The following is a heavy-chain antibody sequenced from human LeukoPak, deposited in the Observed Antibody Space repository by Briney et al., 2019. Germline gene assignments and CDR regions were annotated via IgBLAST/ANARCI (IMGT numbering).Heavy chain of an antibody. CDR1: GGTVGSYA. D-gene: IGHD6-19*01. V-gene: IGHV1-69*13. J-gene: IGHJ4*02. CDR2: IVPGVGTA. Sequence: SVKVSCKAAGGTVGSYAVSGVREAPGQGLEGMGGIVPGVGTANYAQKFQGRVTITADDSTSTPYIQLSSPRSDDTAVYYCARALIAYSSGWTRFSYFDYWGQRTLVTVSS. CDR3: ARALIAYSSGWTRFSYFDY.